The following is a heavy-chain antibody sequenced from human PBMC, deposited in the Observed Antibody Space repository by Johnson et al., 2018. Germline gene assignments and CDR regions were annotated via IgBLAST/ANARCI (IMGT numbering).Heavy chain of an antibody. CDR2: ISWDGGST. Sequence: VQLVQSGGGVVQPGRSLRLSCAASGFTFSTYGMHWVRQAPGKGLEWVSLISWDGGSTYYADSVKGRFTISRDNSKNSLYLQMNSLRAEDTALYYCVKDQISGGSWYYYMDGWGKGTTVTGSS. D-gene: IGHD2-15*01. CDR3: VKDQISGGSWYYYMDG. CDR1: GFTFSTYG. J-gene: IGHJ6*03. V-gene: IGHV3-43D*03.